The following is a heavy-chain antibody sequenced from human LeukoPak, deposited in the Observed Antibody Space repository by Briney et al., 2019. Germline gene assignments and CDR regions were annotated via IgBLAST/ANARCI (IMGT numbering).Heavy chain of an antibody. CDR2: IYYNGNT. Sequence: SGTLSLTCTVSGASISSSYWSWVRQPPGKRLEWIGFIYYNGNTNSNPSLKSRDTISADTSKNQFSLKLTSVTAADTAVYYCVRGNYDNRGYSNAFDIWGQGAMVTVSS. J-gene: IGHJ3*02. CDR3: VRGNYDNRGYSNAFDI. CDR1: GASISSSY. D-gene: IGHD3-22*01. V-gene: IGHV4-59*01.